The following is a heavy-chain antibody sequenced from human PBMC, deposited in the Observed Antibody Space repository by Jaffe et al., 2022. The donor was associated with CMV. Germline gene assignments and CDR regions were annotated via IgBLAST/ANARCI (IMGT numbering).Heavy chain of an antibody. V-gene: IGHV3-30*18. Sequence: QVQLVESGGGVVQPGRSLRLSCAASGFTFSSYGMHWVRQAPGKGLEWVAVISYDGSNKYYADSVKGRFTISRDNSKNTLYLQMNSLRAEDTAVYYCAKDRRDYGDYVSEFDYWGQGTLVTVSS. CDR3: AKDRRDYGDYVSEFDY. D-gene: IGHD4-17*01. J-gene: IGHJ4*02. CDR1: GFTFSSYG. CDR2: ISYDGSNK.